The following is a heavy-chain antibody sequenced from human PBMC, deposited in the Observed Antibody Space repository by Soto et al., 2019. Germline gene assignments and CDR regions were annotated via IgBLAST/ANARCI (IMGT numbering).Heavy chain of an antibody. V-gene: IGHV3-66*01. J-gene: IGHJ3*02. CDR1: GFTVSSNY. CDR2: IYSGGST. D-gene: IGHD5-12*01. CDR3: ARDFYSGYDLPYAFDI. Sequence: EVQLVESGGGLVQPGGSLRLSCAASGFTVSSNYMSWVRQAPGKGLEWVSVIYSGGSTYYADSVKGRFTISRDNSKNTLYLQMNSLRAEDTAVYYCARDFYSGYDLPYAFDIWGQGTMVTVSS.